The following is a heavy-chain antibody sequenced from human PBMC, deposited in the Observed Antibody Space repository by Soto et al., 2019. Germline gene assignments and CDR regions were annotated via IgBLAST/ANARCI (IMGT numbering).Heavy chain of an antibody. CDR3: VRDSARTFDY. CDR2: ISNDDNSA. Sequence: GGSLRLSCAASGFRFSAYWIHWVRQVPGKGLAWVSHISNDDNSATYADSVKGRFTISRDDAKNTVYLQMNSLRADDTAVYYCVRDSARTFDYWGRGTLVTVSS. J-gene: IGHJ4*01. CDR1: GFRFSAYW. V-gene: IGHV3-74*01. D-gene: IGHD3-10*01.